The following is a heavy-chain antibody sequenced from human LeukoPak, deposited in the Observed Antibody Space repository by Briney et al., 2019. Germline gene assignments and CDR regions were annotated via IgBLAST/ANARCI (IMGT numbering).Heavy chain of an antibody. V-gene: IGHV5-51*01. J-gene: IGHJ5*02. CDR1: GYSFISYW. D-gene: IGHD3-10*01. CDR2: IDPSDSET. Sequence: GESLKISCKASGYSFISYWIGWVRHMPGKGLEWRGIIDPSDSETRYTPSFQGQVTISVDKSLTTAYLQWNSLKASDIAMYYCARGPGSGWFDPWGQGTLVTVSS. CDR3: ARGPGSGWFDP.